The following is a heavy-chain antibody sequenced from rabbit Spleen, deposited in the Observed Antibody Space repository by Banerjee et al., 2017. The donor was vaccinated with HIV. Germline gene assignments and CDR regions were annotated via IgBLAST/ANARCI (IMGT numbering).Heavy chain of an antibody. V-gene: IGHV1S40*01. J-gene: IGHJ3*01. Sequence: QSLEESGGGLVKPGASLTLTCTASGVSFSSNYYMCWVRQAPGKGLEWIACIDSGSSGFTYFESWAKGRFTISKTSSTTVTQQMTSLTAADTATYFCARDSGSSFSSYGMDLWGQGTLVTVS. D-gene: IGHD8-1*01. CDR1: GVSFSSNYY. CDR3: ARDSGSSFSSYGMDL. CDR2: IDSGSSGFT.